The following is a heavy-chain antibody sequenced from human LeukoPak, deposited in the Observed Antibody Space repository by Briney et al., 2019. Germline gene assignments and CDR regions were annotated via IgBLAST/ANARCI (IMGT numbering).Heavy chain of an antibody. V-gene: IGHV3-23*01. CDR1: GFTFSSYA. Sequence: PGGSLRLSCAASGFTFSSYAMSWGRQAPGKGLEWGSAISGSGGSTYYGGSGKGRFLISIDNSKNTLYLQMNSLKAEDTAVYYCAKVEGVNIVVVPAATTSFDYWGQGPLVTVSS. D-gene: IGHD2-2*01. J-gene: IGHJ4*02. CDR2: ISGSGGST. CDR3: AKVEGVNIVVVPAATTSFDY.